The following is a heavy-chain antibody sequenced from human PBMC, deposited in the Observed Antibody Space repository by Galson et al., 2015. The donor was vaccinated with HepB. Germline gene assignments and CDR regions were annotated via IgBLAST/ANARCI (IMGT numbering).Heavy chain of an antibody. J-gene: IGHJ6*02. CDR3: ARGPSPTGTPHPPSYGMDV. Sequence: TLSLTCTVSGGSINTGGYYWNWVRQHPGKGLEWIGYIYYSGNTDYNPSLKSRVTISLDTSKNQFSLKLTSLTAADTAVYYCARGPSPTGTPHPPSYGMDVWGQGTTVTVSS. CDR2: IYYSGNT. V-gene: IGHV4-31*03. CDR1: GGSINTGGYY. D-gene: IGHD1-1*01.